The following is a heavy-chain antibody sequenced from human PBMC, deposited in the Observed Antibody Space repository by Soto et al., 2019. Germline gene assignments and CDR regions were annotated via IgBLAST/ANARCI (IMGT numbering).Heavy chain of an antibody. Sequence: EVQLLESGGGLVQPGGSLRLSCVVSGLIFRSPAIYWVREAPGQGLEGVAGSSGGGYTAYYPDPVRGRFTISRDNSKNTVYLQIANLRADCTAFYYCAQAQLAATIKSNFDYWGQGTLVTVSS. D-gene: IGHD5-12*01. CDR2: SSGGGYTA. V-gene: IGHV3-23*01. J-gene: IGHJ4*02. CDR3: AQAQLAATIKSNFDY. CDR1: GLIFRSPA.